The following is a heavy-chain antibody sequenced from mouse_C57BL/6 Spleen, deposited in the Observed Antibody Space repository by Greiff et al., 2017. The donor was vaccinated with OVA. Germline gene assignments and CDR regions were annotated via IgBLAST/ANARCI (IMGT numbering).Heavy chain of an antibody. CDR2: IWGGGST. CDR1: GFSLTSYG. CDR3: AKRGGAMDY. J-gene: IGHJ4*01. Sequence: VKVVESGPGLVAPSQSLSITCTVSGFSLTSYGVDWVRQPPGKGLELLGVIWGGGSTNYNSALMSRLSISKDNSKSQVFLKMNSLQTDDTAMYYCAKRGGAMDYWGQGTSVTVSS. V-gene: IGHV2-9*01.